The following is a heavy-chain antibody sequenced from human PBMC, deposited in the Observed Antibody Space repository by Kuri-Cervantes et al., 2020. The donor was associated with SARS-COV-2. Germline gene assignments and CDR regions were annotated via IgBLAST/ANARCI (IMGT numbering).Heavy chain of an antibody. Sequence: GESLKISCAASGFTFSSFAMHWVRQAPGKGLEWVAVISYDGSNKYYADSVKGRFTISRDNSKNSLYLQMNSLRTEDTALYYCAKDMGHLEWLLSGYYYYYMDVWGKGTTVTVSS. CDR2: ISYDGSNK. J-gene: IGHJ6*03. CDR3: AKDMGHLEWLLSGYYYYYMDV. D-gene: IGHD3-3*01. CDR1: GFTFSSFA. V-gene: IGHV3-30-3*01.